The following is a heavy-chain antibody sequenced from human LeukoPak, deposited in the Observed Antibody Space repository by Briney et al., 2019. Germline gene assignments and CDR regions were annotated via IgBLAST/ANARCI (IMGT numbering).Heavy chain of an antibody. CDR3: ARGGATPMVFRY. Sequence: SETLSLTCAVYGGSFGDYYWSWIRQPPGRGLEWIGEINRHGRTNYSPSLKSRVSISVDTSKNQFSLTLTSLTAADTAVYYCARGGATPMVFRYWGQGTLVTVSS. D-gene: IGHD5-18*01. CDR1: GGSFGDYY. CDR2: INRHGRT. J-gene: IGHJ4*02. V-gene: IGHV4-34*01.